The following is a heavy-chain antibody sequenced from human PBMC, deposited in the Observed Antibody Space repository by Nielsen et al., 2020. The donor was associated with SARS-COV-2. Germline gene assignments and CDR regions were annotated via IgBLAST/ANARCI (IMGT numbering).Heavy chain of an antibody. CDR1: GYTFTSYY. J-gene: IGHJ6*02. V-gene: IGHV1-46*01. Sequence: ASVKVSCKASGYTFTSYYMHWVRQAPGQGLEWMGIINPSGGSTSYAQKFQGRVTMTRDTSTSTVYMELSSLRSEDTAVYYCARDRRQPAGYYFYYAMDVWGQGTTVTVSS. D-gene: IGHD2-2*01. CDR2: INPSGGST. CDR3: ARDRRQPAGYYFYYAMDV.